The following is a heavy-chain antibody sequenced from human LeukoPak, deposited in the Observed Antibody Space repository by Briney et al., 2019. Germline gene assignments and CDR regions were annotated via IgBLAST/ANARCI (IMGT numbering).Heavy chain of an antibody. CDR3: ARHPCSSSTCSYFFGMDV. V-gene: IGHV4-34*01. J-gene: IGHJ6*02. CDR1: DRAFSGYY. D-gene: IGHD2-2*01. Sequence: ETLSLTCAVYDRAFSGYYWSWIRQPPGKGLEWIGEINHSGSTNYNPSLRSRVTISPETSKNQFSLRLSSVSAADTAMYYCARHPCSSSTCSYFFGMDVWGQRTT. CDR2: INHSGST.